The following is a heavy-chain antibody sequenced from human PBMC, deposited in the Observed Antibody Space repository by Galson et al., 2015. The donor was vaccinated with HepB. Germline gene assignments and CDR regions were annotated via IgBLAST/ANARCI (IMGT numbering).Heavy chain of an antibody. J-gene: IGHJ5*02. CDR1: GFTFGDHA. CDR2: IRSKAYGGTT. D-gene: IGHD2-8*01. V-gene: IGHV3-49*03. Sequence: SLRLSCASSGFTFGDHAMSWFRQAPGKGLEWVGFIRSKAYGGTTEYAASVKGRFTISRDDSKSIAYLQMNSLKTEDTAVYYCTRRGYCTNGVCYETENWFDPWGQGTLVTVSS. CDR3: TRRGYCTNGVCYETENWFDP.